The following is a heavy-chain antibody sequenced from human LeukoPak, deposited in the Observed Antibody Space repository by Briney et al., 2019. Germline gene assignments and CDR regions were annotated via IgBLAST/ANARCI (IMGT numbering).Heavy chain of an antibody. CDR3: ARELSGSSTWD. CDR2: INHSGST. Sequence: PSETLSLTCAVYGGSFSGYYWSWICQPPGKGLEWIGEINHSGSTNYNPSLKSRVTISIDTSKNQFSLKLSSVTAADTAVYFCARELSGSSTWDWGQGTLVTVSS. D-gene: IGHD1-26*01. J-gene: IGHJ4*02. CDR1: GGSFSGYY. V-gene: IGHV4-34*01.